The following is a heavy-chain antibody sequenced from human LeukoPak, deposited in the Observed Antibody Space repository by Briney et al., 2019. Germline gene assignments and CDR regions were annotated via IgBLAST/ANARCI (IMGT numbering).Heavy chain of an antibody. CDR3: VRGGIQVSGIDEIDY. CDR1: GFTFRSYD. CDR2: VGISGDT. D-gene: IGHD6-19*01. V-gene: IGHV3-13*01. J-gene: IGHJ4*02. Sequence: GGSLRLSYAASGFTFRSYDMRWVRQVTGKGLEWVSAVGISGDTYYAGSVKGRFTISRENAKNSLYLQMNSLTAGDTAVYYCVRGGIQVSGIDEIDYWGQGTLVTVSS.